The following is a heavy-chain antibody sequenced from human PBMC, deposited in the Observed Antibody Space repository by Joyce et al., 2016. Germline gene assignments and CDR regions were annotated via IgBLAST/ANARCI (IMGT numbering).Heavy chain of an antibody. CDR1: GLSFDLHSF. D-gene: IGHD5-18*01. J-gene: IGHJ2*01. Sequence: QVQLQESGPGLVKPSETLSLTCGVSGLSFDLHSFWGWIRQPPGKVLEWIGNVYLQGRTNYSPSLKSRVTISMDTSKNQFTLNLNSVTAADTAVYFCARRPYNVHTPLGSDWYFDLWGRGTLVTVSS. CDR3: ARRPYNVHTPLGSDWYFDL. V-gene: IGHV4-38-2*01. CDR2: VYLQGRT.